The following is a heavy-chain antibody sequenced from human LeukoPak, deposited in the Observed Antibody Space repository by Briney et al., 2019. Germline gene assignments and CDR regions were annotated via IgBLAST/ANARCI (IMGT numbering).Heavy chain of an antibody. Sequence: GGSLRLSCAASGFTFTSYAMHWVRQAPGKGLEWVAVISYDGSNKYYADSVKGRFTISRDNSKNTLYLQMNSLRAEDTAVYYCAAGVAVAGTELDYWGQGTLVTVSS. V-gene: IGHV3-30*04. CDR3: AAGVAVAGTELDY. CDR2: ISYDGSNK. CDR1: GFTFTSYA. D-gene: IGHD6-19*01. J-gene: IGHJ4*02.